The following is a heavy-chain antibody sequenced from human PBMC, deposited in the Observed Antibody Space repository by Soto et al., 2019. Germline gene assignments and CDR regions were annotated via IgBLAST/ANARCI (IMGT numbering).Heavy chain of an antibody. CDR2: IYSGGST. Sequence: EVQLVESGGGLVQPGGSLRLSCAASGFTVSNNYINWVRQAPGKGLEWVSIIYSGGSTYYADSVKGRFTISRDNSKNTRYLQMTSLRAEDTAVYYCVRARFVALGVTLVDYWGQGTRVTVSS. V-gene: IGHV3-66*01. CDR1: GFTVSNNY. J-gene: IGHJ4*02. CDR3: VRARFVALGVTLVDY. D-gene: IGHD3-16*01.